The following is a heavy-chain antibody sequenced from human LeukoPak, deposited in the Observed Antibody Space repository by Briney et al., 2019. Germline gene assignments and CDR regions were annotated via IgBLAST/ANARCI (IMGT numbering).Heavy chain of an antibody. D-gene: IGHD3-3*01. CDR3: ARGSRYDFWSGYGKEFDY. CDR2: ISHSGNT. V-gene: IGHV4-34*01. Sequence: PSETLSLTCAVYGGSFTGYYWTWIRQPPGKGLEWIGEISHSGNTYYHPSLKSRVTMSLDTSNNQFSLKLSSVTAADTAVYYCARGSRYDFWSGYGKEFDYWGQGTLVTVSS. CDR1: GGSFTGYY. J-gene: IGHJ4*02.